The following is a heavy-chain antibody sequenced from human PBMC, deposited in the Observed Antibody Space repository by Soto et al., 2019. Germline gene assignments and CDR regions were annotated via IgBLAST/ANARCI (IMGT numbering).Heavy chain of an antibody. CDR1: GFTFSSYA. J-gene: IGHJ4*02. CDR3: AKVGPLGYCTNGVCSNFDY. D-gene: IGHD2-8*01. Sequence: PGGSLRLSCAASGFTFSSYAMSWVRQAPGKGLEWVSAISGSGGSTYYADSVKGRFTISRDNSKNTLYLQMNSLRAEDTAVYYCAKVGPLGYCTNGVCSNFDYWGQGTLVTVSS. CDR2: ISGSGGST. V-gene: IGHV3-23*01.